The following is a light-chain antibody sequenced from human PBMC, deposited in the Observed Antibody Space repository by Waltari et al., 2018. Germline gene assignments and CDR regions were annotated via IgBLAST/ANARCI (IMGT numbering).Light chain of an antibody. CDR3: QQYGTSLFT. CDR1: QSVSSSY. CDR2: GAS. J-gene: IGKJ2*01. Sequence: EIVLTQSPGTLSLSPGERATLPCRASQSVSSSYFAWYQQKPGQAPSLLIYGASTRATGVPDRFSGSGSGTDFTLTISRLETEDFAVYYCQQYGTSLFTFGQGTKLEIK. V-gene: IGKV3-20*01.